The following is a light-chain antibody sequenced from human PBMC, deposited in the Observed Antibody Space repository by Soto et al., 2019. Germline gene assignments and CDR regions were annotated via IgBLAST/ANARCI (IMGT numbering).Light chain of an antibody. CDR2: EVS. J-gene: IGLJ2*01. Sequence: QSALPQPASVSGSPGQSITISCTGTSSDVGGYNYVSWYQQHPGKAPKLMIYEVSNRPSGVSNRFSGSKSGNTASLSISGLQAEDEADYHCSSYTSSSTVVFGGGTKLPVL. CDR1: SSDVGGYNY. CDR3: SSYTSSSTVV. V-gene: IGLV2-14*01.